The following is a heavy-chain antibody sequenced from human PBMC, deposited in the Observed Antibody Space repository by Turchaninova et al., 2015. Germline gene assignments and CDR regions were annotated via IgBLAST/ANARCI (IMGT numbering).Heavy chain of an antibody. CDR3: ARRVVPAANFDY. J-gene: IGHJ4*02. V-gene: IGHV4-34*01. Sequence: QVQLQQWGAGLLKPSETLSLTCAVYGGSFSGYYWSWIRQLPGKGLVWIGEINHSGSPNYNPPLTSRVTIAVDTSKNQFSLKLSSVTAADTAVYYCARRVVPAANFDYWGQGTLVTVSS. CDR1: GGSFSGYY. CDR2: INHSGSP. D-gene: IGHD2-2*01.